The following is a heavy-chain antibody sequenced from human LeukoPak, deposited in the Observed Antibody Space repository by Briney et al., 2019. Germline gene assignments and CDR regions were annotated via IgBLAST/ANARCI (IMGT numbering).Heavy chain of an antibody. D-gene: IGHD5-18*01. V-gene: IGHV1-8*01. CDR3: ARGVGGYSYGLGAYWFDP. CDR2: MNPNSGNT. J-gene: IGHJ5*02. Sequence: GSSVKVPCKASGYTFTSYDINWVRQATGQGLEWMGWMNPNSGNTGYAQKFQGRVTMTRNTSISTAYMELSSLRSEDTAVYYCARGVGGYSYGLGAYWFDPWGQGTLVTVSS. CDR1: GYTFTSYD.